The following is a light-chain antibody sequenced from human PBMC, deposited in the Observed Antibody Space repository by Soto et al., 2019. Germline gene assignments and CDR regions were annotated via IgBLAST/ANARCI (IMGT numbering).Light chain of an antibody. CDR2: DVS. Sequence: EIVLTQSPATLSLSPGERATLSCRATQSVGNCLAWYQQKPGQAPRLLIYDVSKRPPGIPARFSGSGSGTDFTLTISSLDPEDFAVYYLQQCDSWPPITFGQGTLLEIK. CDR1: QSVGNC. V-gene: IGKV3-11*01. J-gene: IGKJ5*01. CDR3: QQCDSWPPIT.